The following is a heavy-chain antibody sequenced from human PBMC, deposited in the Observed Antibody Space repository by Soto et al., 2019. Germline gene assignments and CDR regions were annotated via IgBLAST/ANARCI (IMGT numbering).Heavy chain of an antibody. Sequence: EVQLLESGGGLVQPGGSLRLSCAASGFTFSSYAMSWVRQAPGKGLEWVSAISGSGGNTYYADSVKGRFTISRDNSKNTLYLQMNSLRAEDTAVYYCAKDSVAVAGTGDAFDIWGQGTMVTVSS. CDR1: GFTFSSYA. CDR2: ISGSGGNT. D-gene: IGHD6-19*01. CDR3: AKDSVAVAGTGDAFDI. J-gene: IGHJ3*02. V-gene: IGHV3-23*01.